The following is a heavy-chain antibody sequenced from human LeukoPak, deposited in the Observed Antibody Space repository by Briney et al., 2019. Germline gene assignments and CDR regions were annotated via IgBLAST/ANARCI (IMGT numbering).Heavy chain of an antibody. V-gene: IGHV4-59*12. CDR3: ARGYCSSTSCYGGNWFDP. CDR2: IYYTGNA. J-gene: IGHJ5*02. D-gene: IGHD2-2*01. CDR1: GGSLSGYH. Sequence: KPSETLSLTCSVSGGSLSGYHWNWIRQSPGKGLQWIANIYYTGNADYNPSLRSRVTISVDRSKNQFSLKLSSVTAADTAVYYCARGYCSSTSCYGGNWFDPWGQGTLVTVSS.